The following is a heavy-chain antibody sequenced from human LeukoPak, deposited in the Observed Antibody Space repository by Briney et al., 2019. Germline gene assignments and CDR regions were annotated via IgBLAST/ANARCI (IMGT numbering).Heavy chain of an antibody. CDR3: AKLGGPFDY. J-gene: IGHJ4*02. Sequence: GGSLRLSCEASGFTFSSYGMHWVRQAPGKGLEWVAVIWYDGSNKYYADSVKGRFTISRDNSKNTLYLQMNSLRAEDTAVYYCAKLGGPFDYWGQGTLVTVSS. V-gene: IGHV3-33*06. D-gene: IGHD3-16*01. CDR1: GFTFSSYG. CDR2: IWYDGSNK.